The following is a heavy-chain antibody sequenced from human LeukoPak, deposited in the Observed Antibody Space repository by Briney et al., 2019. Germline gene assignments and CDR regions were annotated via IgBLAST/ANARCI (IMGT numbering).Heavy chain of an antibody. J-gene: IGHJ5*02. CDR3: ARVTSLYSSGWYWFDP. Sequence: SETLSLTCTVSGGSISSYYWSWIRQPAGKGLEWIGRIYTSGSTNYNPSLKSRVTMSVDTSKNQFSLKLSSATGADTAVYYCARVTSLYSSGWYWFDPWGQGTLLTVSS. D-gene: IGHD6-19*01. CDR1: GGSISSYY. V-gene: IGHV4-4*07. CDR2: IYTSGST.